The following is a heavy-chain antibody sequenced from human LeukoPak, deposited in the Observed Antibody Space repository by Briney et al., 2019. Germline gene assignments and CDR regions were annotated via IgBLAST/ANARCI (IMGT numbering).Heavy chain of an antibody. CDR2: IYYSGST. Sequence: SQTLSLTCTVSGGSISSGDYYWSWIRQPPGKGLEWIGYIYYSGSTYYNPSLKSRVTISVDTSKNQFSLKLSSVTAADTAVYYCARVNVDTALFDYWGQGTLVPVSS. V-gene: IGHV4-30-4*01. CDR3: ARVNVDTALFDY. J-gene: IGHJ4*02. CDR1: GGSISSGDYY. D-gene: IGHD5-18*01.